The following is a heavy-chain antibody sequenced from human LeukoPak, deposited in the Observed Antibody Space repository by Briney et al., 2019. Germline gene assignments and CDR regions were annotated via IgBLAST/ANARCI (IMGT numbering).Heavy chain of an antibody. CDR3: AKLQWLFPDDVFDI. J-gene: IGHJ3*02. Sequence: ASVKVSCKASGYTFTSYGISWVRQAPGQGPEWMGWISAYNGNTNYAQKLQGRVTMTTDTSTSTAYMELRSLRSDDTAVYYCAKLQWLFPDDVFDIWGQGTMVTVSS. CDR2: ISAYNGNT. CDR1: GYTFTSYG. D-gene: IGHD3-22*01. V-gene: IGHV1-18*01.